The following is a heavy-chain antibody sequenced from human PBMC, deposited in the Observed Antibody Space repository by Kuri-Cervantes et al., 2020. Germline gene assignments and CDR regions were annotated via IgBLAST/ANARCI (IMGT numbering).Heavy chain of an antibody. CDR3: ARDRDYYDSSGFDY. CDR1: GFTFSNAW. V-gene: IGHV3-23*01. J-gene: IGHJ4*02. Sequence: GESLKISCAASGFTFSNAWMSWVRQAPGKGLEWVSAISGSGGSTYYADSVKGRFTISRDNSKNTLYLQMNSLRAEDTAVYYCARDRDYYDSSGFDYWGQGTLVTVSS. CDR2: ISGSGGST. D-gene: IGHD3-22*01.